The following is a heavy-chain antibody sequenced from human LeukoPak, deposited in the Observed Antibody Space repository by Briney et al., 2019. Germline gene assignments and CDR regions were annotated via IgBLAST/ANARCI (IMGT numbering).Heavy chain of an antibody. CDR1: GYSISNGYY. CDR3: ARDETYSSDWQSNHYYYYMDV. J-gene: IGHJ6*03. V-gene: IGHV4-38-2*02. Sequence: SETLSLTCTVSGYSISNGYYWGLIRQAPGKGVEWIGSISHSGSNYYNPSLKSRVTISVDTSKNQFSLKLSSVTATDTAVYYCARDETYSSDWQSNHYYYYMDVWGKGTTVTVSS. D-gene: IGHD6-19*01. CDR2: ISHSGSN.